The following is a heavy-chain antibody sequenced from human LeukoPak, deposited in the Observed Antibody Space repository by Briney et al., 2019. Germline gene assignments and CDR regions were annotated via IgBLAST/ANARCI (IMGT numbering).Heavy chain of an antibody. V-gene: IGHV3-30*02. J-gene: IGHJ4*02. Sequence: GGSLRLSXAASGFIFSNNGMHWIRQAPGKGLEWVAFIRYDGSNEYYADSVKGRFTISRDNSKNTLYLQMNSLRAEDTAVYYCAKDADSGWSYFDHWGQGTLVTVSS. CDR2: IRYDGSNE. CDR1: GFIFSNNG. D-gene: IGHD6-19*01. CDR3: AKDADSGWSYFDH.